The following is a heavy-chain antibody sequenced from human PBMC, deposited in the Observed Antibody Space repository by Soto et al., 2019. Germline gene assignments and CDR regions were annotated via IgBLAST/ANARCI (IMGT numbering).Heavy chain of an antibody. Sequence: PGGSLRLSCAASGFTFSSYAMSWVRQAPGKGLEWVAVISYDGSNKYYADSVKGRFTISRDNSKNTLYLQMNSLRAEDTAVYYCARPVRDIVVVPAAGGFDPWGQGTLVTVSS. V-gene: IGHV3-30-3*01. CDR1: GFTFSSYA. D-gene: IGHD2-2*01. CDR3: ARPVRDIVVVPAAGGFDP. CDR2: ISYDGSNK. J-gene: IGHJ5*02.